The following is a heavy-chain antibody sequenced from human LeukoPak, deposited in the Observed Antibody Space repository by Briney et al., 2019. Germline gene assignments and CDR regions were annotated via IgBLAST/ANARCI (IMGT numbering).Heavy chain of an antibody. J-gene: IGHJ4*02. D-gene: IGHD5-18*01. CDR3: ARYTAMGHFDY. CDR1: GGTFSSYA. Sequence: SVTVSCKASGGTFSSYAISWVRQAPGQGLEWMGRIIPILGIANYAQKFQGRVTITADKSTSTAYMELSSLRSEDTAVYYCARYTAMGHFDYWGQGTLVTVSS. CDR2: IIPILGIA. V-gene: IGHV1-69*04.